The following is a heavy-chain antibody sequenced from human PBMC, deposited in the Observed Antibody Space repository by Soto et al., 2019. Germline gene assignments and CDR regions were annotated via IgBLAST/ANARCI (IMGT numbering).Heavy chain of an antibody. J-gene: IGHJ4*02. CDR3: ARVPNRSGWYEPFDY. V-gene: IGHV1-18*01. CDR1: GYTLTELS. CDR2: ISAYNGNT. D-gene: IGHD6-19*01. Sequence: ASVKVSCKVSGYTLTELSMHWVRQAPGQGLEWMGWISAYNGNTNYAQKLQGRVTMTTDTSTSTAYMELRSLRSDDTAVYYCARVPNRSGWYEPFDYWGQGTLVTVSS.